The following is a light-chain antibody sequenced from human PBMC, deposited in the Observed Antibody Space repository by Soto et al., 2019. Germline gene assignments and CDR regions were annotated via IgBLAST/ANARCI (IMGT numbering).Light chain of an antibody. Sequence: DVQITQSPSSLSASVGDEVTITCRASQTIMTYLNWYQLKPGKPPRLLIYAASSLQSGVPSRFSGSGSGTDFTLAISSLQPEDSATYYCLQDINYPWTFGQGTKVDIK. CDR1: QTIMTY. V-gene: IGKV1-39*01. CDR3: LQDINYPWT. J-gene: IGKJ1*01. CDR2: AAS.